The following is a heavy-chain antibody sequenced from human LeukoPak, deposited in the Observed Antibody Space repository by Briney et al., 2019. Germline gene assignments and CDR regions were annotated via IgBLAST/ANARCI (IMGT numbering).Heavy chain of an antibody. CDR2: INPNSGGT. CDR3: ARAVRYSYGLDY. D-gene: IGHD5-18*01. Sequence: ASVKVSFKSSGYTFTSYYMHWVRHAPGQGLEWMGWINPNSGGTNYAQKFQGRVTMTRDTSISTAYMEPSMLRSDDTAVYYCARAVRYSYGLDYWGQGTLVTVSS. J-gene: IGHJ4*02. V-gene: IGHV1-2*02. CDR1: GYTFTSYY.